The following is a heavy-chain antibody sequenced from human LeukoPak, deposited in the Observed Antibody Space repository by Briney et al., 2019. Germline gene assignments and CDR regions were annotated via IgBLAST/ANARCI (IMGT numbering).Heavy chain of an antibody. CDR2: INPNSGGT. CDR1: GYTFTGYY. V-gene: IGHV1-2*02. Sequence: ASVKVSCKASGYTFTGYYMHWVRQAPGQGLEWMGWINPNSGGTNYAQKFQGRVTMTRDTSISTAYMELSRLRSDDTAVYYCARADSGYDERLDYWGQGTLVTVSS. D-gene: IGHD5-12*01. J-gene: IGHJ4*02. CDR3: ARADSGYDERLDY.